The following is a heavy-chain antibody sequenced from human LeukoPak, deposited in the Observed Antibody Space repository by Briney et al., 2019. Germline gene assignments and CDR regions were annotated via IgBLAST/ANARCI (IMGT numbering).Heavy chain of an antibody. Sequence: SETLSLTCTVSGGSISSSSYYWGWIRQPPGKGLEWIGSIYYSGSTYYNPSLKSRVTISVDTSKNQFSLKLSSVTAADTAVYYCARAKYCSGGSCYSNFDYWGQGTLVTVSS. CDR2: IYYSGST. J-gene: IGHJ4*02. CDR3: ARAKYCSGGSCYSNFDY. V-gene: IGHV4-39*07. D-gene: IGHD2-15*01. CDR1: GGSISSSSYY.